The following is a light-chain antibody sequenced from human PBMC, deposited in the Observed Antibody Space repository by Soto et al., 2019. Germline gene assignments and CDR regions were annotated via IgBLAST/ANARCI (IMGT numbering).Light chain of an antibody. CDR2: YAS. J-gene: IGKJ5*01. V-gene: IGKV3-15*01. CDR1: QSVRNN. Sequence: EIMMTQSPATLSVSPGERATLSCRASQSVRNNLAWYQQKPGQAPRLLIYYASTRATGIPARFSGSGSGTEFTITISSLQSEDFALYYCQQYNKWPPITFGQGTRLEIK. CDR3: QQYNKWPPIT.